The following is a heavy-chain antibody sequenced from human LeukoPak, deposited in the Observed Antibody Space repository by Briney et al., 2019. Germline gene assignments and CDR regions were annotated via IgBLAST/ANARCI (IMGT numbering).Heavy chain of an antibody. V-gene: IGHV3-7*04. CDR3: VRGSGWLTSH. CDR1: GFTFSSYW. CDR2: IKQDGSDK. Sequence: PGGFLRLSCAASGFTFSSYWMNWVRQAPGKGLEWVANIKQDGSDKNYVDSVKGRFTISRDNAKDSLYLQMNGLRADDTAVYYCVRGSGWLTSHWGQGTMVTVSS. D-gene: IGHD6-19*01. J-gene: IGHJ3*01.